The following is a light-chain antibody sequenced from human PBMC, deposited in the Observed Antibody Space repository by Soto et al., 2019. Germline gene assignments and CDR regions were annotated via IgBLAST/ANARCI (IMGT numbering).Light chain of an antibody. Sequence: EIVMTQSPATLSVSPGERATLSCRASQRVSSKLAWFQQQPGRATRLLIYATSARATGIPARFSGSGSGTEFTLTISSLQSEDFAVYYCQQYSEWPLTFGGGTRVEIK. J-gene: IGKJ4*01. CDR3: QQYSEWPLT. V-gene: IGKV3-15*01. CDR1: QRVSSK. CDR2: ATS.